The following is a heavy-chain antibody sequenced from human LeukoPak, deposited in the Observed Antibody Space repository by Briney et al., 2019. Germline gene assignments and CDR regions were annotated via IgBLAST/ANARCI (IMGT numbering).Heavy chain of an antibody. Sequence: GGSLRLSCAASGFTFSSYEMNWVRQAPGKGLEWVSYISSSGSTIYYADSVKGRFTISRDNAKNSLYLQMNSLRAEDTALYYCARVYELREEDYYYYYMDVWGKGTTVTVSS. CDR2: ISSSGSTI. J-gene: IGHJ6*03. CDR1: GFTFSSYE. V-gene: IGHV3-48*03. D-gene: IGHD5/OR15-5a*01. CDR3: ARVYELREEDYYYYYMDV.